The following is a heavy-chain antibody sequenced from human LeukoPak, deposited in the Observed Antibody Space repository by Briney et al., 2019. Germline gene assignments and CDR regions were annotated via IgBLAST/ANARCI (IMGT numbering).Heavy chain of an antibody. CDR1: GGSFSGYY. CDR3: ASCSGGSCYGDGGIDY. J-gene: IGHJ4*02. Sequence: SETLSLTCAVYGGSFSGYYWSWIRQPPGKGLEWIGEINHSGSTNYNPSLKSRVTISVDTSKNQFSLKLSSVTAADTAVYYCASCSGGSCYGDGGIDYWGQGTLVTVSS. D-gene: IGHD2-15*01. V-gene: IGHV4-34*01. CDR2: INHSGST.